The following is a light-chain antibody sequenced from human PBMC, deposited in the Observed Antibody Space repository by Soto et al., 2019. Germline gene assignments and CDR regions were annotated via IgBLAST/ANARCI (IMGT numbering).Light chain of an antibody. CDR1: TSDVGSHNF. Sequence: QSALTQPASVSGSPGQSITISCTGTTSDVGSHNFVSWYQQLPGKAPKLLIYEVTNRPSGTSNRFSGSKSGNTASLTISGLQAEDEADYHCCSYAGTRTSWVFGTGTKLTVL. CDR3: CSYAGTRTSWV. J-gene: IGLJ1*01. CDR2: EVT. V-gene: IGLV2-23*02.